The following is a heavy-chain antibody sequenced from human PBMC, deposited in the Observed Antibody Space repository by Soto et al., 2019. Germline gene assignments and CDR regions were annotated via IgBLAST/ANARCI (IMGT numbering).Heavy chain of an antibody. CDR2: ITYDGTKK. CDR3: AIAADPRMVGEIIMYDFDY. CDR1: GLTFSNYG. V-gene: IGHV3-30*03. J-gene: IGHJ4*02. D-gene: IGHD3-10*01. Sequence: QVQLVESGGGEVQPGRSLRLSCAASGLTFSNYGMHWVRQAPGKGLEWVTVITYDGTKKFYAESVKGRFTISRDNSKNTVSLQVNSLRIEDKSLYYGAIAADPRMVGEIIMYDFDYWGQGTLVTVSS.